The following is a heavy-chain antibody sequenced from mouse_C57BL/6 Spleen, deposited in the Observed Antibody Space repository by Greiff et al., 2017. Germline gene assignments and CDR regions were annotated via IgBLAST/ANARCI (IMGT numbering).Heavy chain of an antibody. CDR2: IYPGDGDT. J-gene: IGHJ4*01. V-gene: IGHV1-82*01. CDR1: GYAFSSSW. Sequence: QVQLQQSGPELVKPGASVKISCKASGYAFSSSWMNWVKQRPGQGLEWIGRIYPGDGDTNYNGKFKGKATLTADKSSSTAYMQLSSLTSEDSAVYFCARYLNLIHYYAMDYWGQGTSVTVSS. D-gene: IGHD1-1*01. CDR3: ARYLNLIHYYAMDY.